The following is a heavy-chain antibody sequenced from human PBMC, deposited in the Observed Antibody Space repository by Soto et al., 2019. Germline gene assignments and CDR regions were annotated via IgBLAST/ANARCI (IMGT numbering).Heavy chain of an antibody. V-gene: IGHV3-30-3*01. CDR3: ARDYISSGYYHSHAFDI. CDR2: ISYDGSNK. CDR1: GFTFSSYA. Sequence: QVQLVESGGGVVQPGRSLRLSCAASGFTFSSYAMHWVRQAPGKGLEWVAVISYDGSNKYYADSVKGRFTISRDNSKNTLYLQMNSLRAEDTAVYYCARDYISSGYYHSHAFDIWGQGTMVTVSS. J-gene: IGHJ3*02. D-gene: IGHD3-22*01.